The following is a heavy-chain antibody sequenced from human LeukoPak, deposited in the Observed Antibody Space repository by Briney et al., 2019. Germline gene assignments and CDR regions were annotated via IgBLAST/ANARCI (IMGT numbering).Heavy chain of an antibody. CDR3: ARDINYCTPTLCHWNWFDP. Sequence: GGSLRLSWAASGFSLSSYSMDWFRQTRGKGLEWISYISSSSNTIYYADSVEGRFTISRDNAKNALYLQMNNLRAEDSAVYFCARDINYCTPTLCHWNWFDPWGQGTLVTVSS. CDR1: GFSLSSYS. CDR2: ISSSSNTI. D-gene: IGHD2-8*01. J-gene: IGHJ5*02. V-gene: IGHV3-48*01.